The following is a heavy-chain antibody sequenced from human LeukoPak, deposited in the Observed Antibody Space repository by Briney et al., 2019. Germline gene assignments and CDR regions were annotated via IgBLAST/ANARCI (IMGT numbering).Heavy chain of an antibody. Sequence: GGSLRLSRVVSGFSFSDAWMSWVRQAPGKGLEWIGRIRSKTDSETTEYAAPVKRRFSISRDDSKKTLYLQMNSLKTEDTAVYYCTTGRFPPRYWGQGTLVTVSS. J-gene: IGHJ4*02. V-gene: IGHV3-15*01. CDR2: IRSKTDSETT. CDR3: TTGRFPPRY. D-gene: IGHD3-3*01. CDR1: GFSFSDAW.